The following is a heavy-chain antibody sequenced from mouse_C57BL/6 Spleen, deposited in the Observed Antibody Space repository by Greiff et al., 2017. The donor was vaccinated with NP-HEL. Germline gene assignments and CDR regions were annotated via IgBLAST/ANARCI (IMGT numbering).Heavy chain of an antibody. CDR3: ARRDYYGSSSWYFDV. CDR2: IYPGDGDT. CDR1: GYAFSSSW. D-gene: IGHD1-1*01. Sequence: QVQLQQSGPELVKPGASVKISCKASGYAFSSSWMNWVKQRPGKGLEWIGRIYPGDGDTNYNGKFKGKATLTADKSSSTAYMQLSSLTSEDSAVYFCARRDYYGSSSWYFDVWGTGTTVTVSS. V-gene: IGHV1-82*01. J-gene: IGHJ1*03.